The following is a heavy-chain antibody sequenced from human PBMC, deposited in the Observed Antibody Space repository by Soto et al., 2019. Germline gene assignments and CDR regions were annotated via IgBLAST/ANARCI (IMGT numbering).Heavy chain of an antibody. D-gene: IGHD3-9*01. CDR1: GFTFSNAW. V-gene: IGHV3-15*07. CDR2: IKSKTDGGTT. J-gene: IGHJ4*02. Sequence: EVQLVESGGGLVKPGGSLRLSCAASGFTFSNAWMNWVRQAPGKGLEWVGRIKSKTDGGTTDYAAPVKGRFTISRDDSKNPLYLQMNSLKTEDTAVYYCTTADFLDYDILTGYFGGVDYWGQGTLVTVSS. CDR3: TTADFLDYDILTGYFGGVDY.